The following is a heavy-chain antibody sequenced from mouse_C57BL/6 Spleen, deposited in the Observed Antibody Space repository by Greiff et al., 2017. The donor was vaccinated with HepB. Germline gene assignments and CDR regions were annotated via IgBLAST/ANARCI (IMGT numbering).Heavy chain of an antibody. Sequence: QVQLQQPGAELVRPGTSVKLSCKASGYTFTSYWMHWVKQRPGQGLEWIGVIDPSDSYTNYNQKFKGKATLTVDTSSSTAYMQLSSLTSEDSAVYYCARLGGLLLDYWGQGTTLTVSS. CDR3: ARLGGLLLDY. CDR1: GYTFTSYW. CDR2: IDPSDSYT. J-gene: IGHJ2*01. V-gene: IGHV1-59*01. D-gene: IGHD1-1*01.